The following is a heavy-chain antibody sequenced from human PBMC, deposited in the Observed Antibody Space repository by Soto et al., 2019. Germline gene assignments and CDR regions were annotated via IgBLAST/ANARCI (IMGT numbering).Heavy chain of an antibody. D-gene: IGHD3-22*01. Sequence: PSETLSLTCAVYGGSFSGYYWSWIRQPPGKGLEWIGEINHSGSTNYNPSLKSRVTISVDTSKNSLYLQMNSLRAEDTALYYCAKGGGPYYYDSSGHYNWFDPWGQGTLVTVSS. J-gene: IGHJ5*02. CDR3: AKGGGPYYYDSSGHYNWFDP. CDR1: GGSFSGYY. CDR2: INHSGST. V-gene: IGHV4-34*01.